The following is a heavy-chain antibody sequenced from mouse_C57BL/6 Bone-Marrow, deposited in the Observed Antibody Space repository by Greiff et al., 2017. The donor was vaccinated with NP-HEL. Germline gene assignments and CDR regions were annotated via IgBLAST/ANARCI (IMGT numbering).Heavy chain of an antibody. D-gene: IGHD3-2*02. CDR1: GFTFSDYY. CDR3: AREDSSCYEGYAMDY. V-gene: IGHV5-16*01. J-gene: IGHJ4*01. CDR2: INSDGSST. Sequence: EVKLMESEGGLVQPGSSMKLSCTASGFTFSDYYMAWVRQVPEKGLEWVANINSDGSSTYYLDSLKSRFIISRDNAKNILYLQMSSLKSEDTATYYCAREDSSCYEGYAMDYWGQGTSVTVSS.